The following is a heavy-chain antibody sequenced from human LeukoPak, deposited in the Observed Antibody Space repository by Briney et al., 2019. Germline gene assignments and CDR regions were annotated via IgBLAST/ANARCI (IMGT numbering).Heavy chain of an antibody. CDR1: GFTFSNYA. CDR2: IIGSSGAT. V-gene: IGHV3-23*01. J-gene: IGHJ5*02. CDR3: AKGSTDILTQFDP. Sequence: PGGSLRLSCAASGFTFSNYAMNWVRQAPGKGLEWVSLIIGSSGATFYADSVKGRFTISRDNSKNTLYLQMNSLRAEDTAVYYCAKGSTDILTQFDPWGQGTLVTVSS. D-gene: IGHD3-9*01.